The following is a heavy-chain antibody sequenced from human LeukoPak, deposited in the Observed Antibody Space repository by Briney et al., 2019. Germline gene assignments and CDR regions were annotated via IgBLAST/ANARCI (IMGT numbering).Heavy chain of an antibody. CDR2: IVVGSGNT. Sequence: SVKVSCKASGFTFTSSAVQWVRQARGQRLEWIGWIVVGSGNTNYAQKFQERVTITGDMSTSTAYMELSSLRSEDTAVYYCAALLCSGYYYGAFDIWGQGTMVTVSS. CDR3: AALLCSGYYYGAFDI. V-gene: IGHV1-58*01. J-gene: IGHJ3*02. CDR1: GFTFTSSA. D-gene: IGHD3-22*01.